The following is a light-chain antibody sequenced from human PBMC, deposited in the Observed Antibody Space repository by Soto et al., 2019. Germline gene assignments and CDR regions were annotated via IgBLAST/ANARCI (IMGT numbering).Light chain of an antibody. J-gene: IGKJ1*01. CDR3: QQYNNWPTWT. CDR1: QSVSSN. CDR2: GAS. V-gene: IGKV3-15*01. Sequence: VLTQSPATLSLSLGDRATLSCRASQSVSSNLAWYQQKPGQAPRLLIYGASTRATGIPARFSGSGSGTEFTLTISSLQSEDFAVYYCQQYNNWPTWTFGQGTKVDIK.